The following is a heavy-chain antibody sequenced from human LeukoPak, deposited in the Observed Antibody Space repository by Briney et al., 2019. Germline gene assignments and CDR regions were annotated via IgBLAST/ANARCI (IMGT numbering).Heavy chain of an antibody. Sequence: GGSLRLSCAASGFTFSSYWMSWVRHAPGKGLEWVANIKQDGSEKYYVDSVKGRFTISRDNAKNSLYLQMNSLRAEDTAVYYCASLYSYGFHYYYYMDVWGKGTTVTVSS. J-gene: IGHJ6*03. CDR3: ASLYSYGFHYYYYMDV. CDR1: GFTFSSYW. CDR2: IKQDGSEK. D-gene: IGHD5-18*01. V-gene: IGHV3-7*01.